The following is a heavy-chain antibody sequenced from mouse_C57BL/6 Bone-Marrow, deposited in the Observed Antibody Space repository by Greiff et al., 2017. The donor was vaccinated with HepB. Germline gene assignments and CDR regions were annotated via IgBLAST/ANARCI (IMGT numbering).Heavy chain of an antibody. CDR1: GYSITSGYY. CDR2: ISYDGSN. CDR3: ARDPSGAMDY. D-gene: IGHD3-2*02. J-gene: IGHJ4*01. V-gene: IGHV3-6*01. Sequence: EVKLQESGPGLVKPSQSLSLTCSVTGYSITSGYYWNWIRQFPGNKLEWMGYISYDGSNNYNPSLKNRISITRDTSKNQFFLKLNSVTTEDTATYYCARDPSGAMDYWGQGTSVTVSS.